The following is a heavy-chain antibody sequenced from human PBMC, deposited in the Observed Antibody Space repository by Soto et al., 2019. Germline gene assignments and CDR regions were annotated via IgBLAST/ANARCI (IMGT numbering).Heavy chain of an antibody. CDR3: AKTYGPFGWLDP. D-gene: IGHD3-10*01. Sequence: QVHLQESGPGLVKPSQTLSLTCTVSGGSISNAQYYWAWIRQHPGKGLEWIGYIYYSGHTYYSPSLKSRVSISIDTSKNLFSLKVNSVTAADAAVYYCAKTYGPFGWLDPWGQGTLVTVSS. CDR1: GGSISNAQYY. J-gene: IGHJ5*02. CDR2: IYYSGHT. V-gene: IGHV4-30-4*01.